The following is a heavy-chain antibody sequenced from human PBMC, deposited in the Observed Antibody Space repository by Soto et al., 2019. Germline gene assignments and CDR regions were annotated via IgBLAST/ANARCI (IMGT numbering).Heavy chain of an antibody. CDR2: ISYDGSNK. Sequence: GGSLRLSCAASGFTFSSYAMHWVRQAPGKGLEWVAVISYDGSNKYYADSVKGRFTISRDNSKNTRYLQMNSLRAEDTAVYYCELGRPGYSGYNPDDDFDYWGQGTLVTVSS. CDR1: GFTFSSYA. CDR3: ELGRPGYSGYNPDDDFDY. J-gene: IGHJ4*02. D-gene: IGHD5-12*01. V-gene: IGHV3-30-3*01.